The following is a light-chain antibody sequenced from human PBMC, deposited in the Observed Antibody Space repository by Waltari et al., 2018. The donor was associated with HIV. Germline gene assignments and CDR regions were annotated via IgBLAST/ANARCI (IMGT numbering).Light chain of an antibody. Sequence: EIGLTQSPCTLSLSPGGRPTLPCRASKSFPNRFLAWYLQKRGQAPRLLIYVASSRASCIPVRFRGCGSWSYFTLTISRLEPEDFVFYYCLHFFSFLYTFGYGSNLEIK. J-gene: IGKJ2*01. CDR3: LHFFSFLYT. V-gene: IGKV3-20*01. CDR2: VAS. CDR1: KSFPNRF.